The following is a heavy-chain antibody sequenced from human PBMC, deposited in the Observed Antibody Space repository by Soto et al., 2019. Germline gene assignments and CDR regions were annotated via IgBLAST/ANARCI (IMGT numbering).Heavy chain of an antibody. D-gene: IGHD1-26*01. CDR3: ARGSKWELPARYDY. V-gene: IGHV3-48*01. CDR2: ISSSSSTI. J-gene: IGHJ4*02. Sequence: EVQLVESGGGLVQPGGSLRLSCAASGFTFSSYSMNWVRQAPGKGLEWVSYISSSSSTIYYADSVKGRFTISRDNATNSLSLQMNSLRAEDTAVYYCARGSKWELPARYDYWGQGTLVTVSS. CDR1: GFTFSSYS.